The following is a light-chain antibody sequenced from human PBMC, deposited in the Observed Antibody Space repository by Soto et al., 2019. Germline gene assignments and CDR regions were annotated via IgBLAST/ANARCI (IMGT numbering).Light chain of an antibody. J-gene: IGKJ4*01. V-gene: IGKV3-20*01. CDR3: QEYGNSPQVT. Sequence: EIVLTQSPGTLSLSAGERATLSCRASQTVSSIYLAWYQQQPGQAPRLLIYGASTRATGVPDRCSGSGSGPDFTLTIRRLEPEDLAVYYCQEYGNSPQVTFGGGTKVEIK. CDR1: QTVSSIY. CDR2: GAS.